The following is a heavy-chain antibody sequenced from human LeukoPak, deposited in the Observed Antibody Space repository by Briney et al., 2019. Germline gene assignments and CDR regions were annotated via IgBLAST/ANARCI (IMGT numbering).Heavy chain of an antibody. Sequence: SETLSLTCAVYGGSFSGYYWSWFRQPPGKGLEWIGEINHSGSTNYNPSLKSRVTISVDTSKNQFSLKLSSVTAADTAVYYCARRSPLYGSGSYYLGYWGQGTLVTVSS. CDR3: ARRSPLYGSGSYYLGY. V-gene: IGHV4-34*01. CDR2: INHSGST. D-gene: IGHD3-10*01. J-gene: IGHJ4*02. CDR1: GGSFSGYY.